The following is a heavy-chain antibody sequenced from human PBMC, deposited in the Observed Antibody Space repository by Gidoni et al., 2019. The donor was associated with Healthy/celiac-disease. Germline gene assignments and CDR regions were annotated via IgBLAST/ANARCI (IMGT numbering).Heavy chain of an antibody. Sequence: QVQLVQSGAEVKKPGASVQVSCTASGYTFTSYYMHWVRQAPGQGLEWMGIINPSGGSTSYAQKFQGRVTMTRDTSTSTVYMELSSLRSEDTAVYYCARYGPTDAFDIWGQGTMVTVSS. J-gene: IGHJ3*02. CDR1: GYTFTSYY. V-gene: IGHV1-46*03. CDR2: INPSGGST. CDR3: ARYGPTDAFDI. D-gene: IGHD4-17*01.